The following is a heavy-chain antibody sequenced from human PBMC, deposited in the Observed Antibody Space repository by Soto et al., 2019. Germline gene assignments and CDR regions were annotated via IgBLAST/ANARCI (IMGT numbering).Heavy chain of an antibody. Sequence: PGESLKISCKGSGYSFTSYWISWVRQMPGKGLEWMGRIDPSDSYTNYSPSFQGHVTISADKSISTAYLQWSSLKASDTAMYYCARWYYDSSGYYSPPFDYWGQGTLVTVSS. CDR1: GYSFTSYW. CDR2: IDPSDSYT. J-gene: IGHJ4*02. CDR3: ARWYYDSSGYYSPPFDY. V-gene: IGHV5-10-1*01. D-gene: IGHD3-22*01.